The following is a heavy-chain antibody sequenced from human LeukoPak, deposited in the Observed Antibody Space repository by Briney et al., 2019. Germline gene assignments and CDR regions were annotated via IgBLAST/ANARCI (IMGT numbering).Heavy chain of an antibody. V-gene: IGHV3-23*01. CDR3: AKVGQHYSSISYFDY. J-gene: IGHJ4*02. Sequence: GGSLRLSCAASGFTFSNHGMTWVRQAPGKGLEWVSAVSGSGGSTYYADSVKGRFTISRDNSKNTLYLQLNSLRAEDTAVYYCAKVGQHYSSISYFDYWGQGTLVTVSS. D-gene: IGHD6-13*01. CDR1: GFTFSNHG. CDR2: VSGSGGST.